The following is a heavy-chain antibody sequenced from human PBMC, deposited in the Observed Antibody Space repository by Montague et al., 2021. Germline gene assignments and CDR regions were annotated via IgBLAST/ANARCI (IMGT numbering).Heavy chain of an antibody. CDR2: VYYRGNM. CDR1: GGSISSHY. Sequence: SETLSLTCTVSGGSISSHYWSWVRQPPGKGLEWIGCVYYRGNMAHNSSLKSRLTMLVDTAKNQVSLKLKSVTAADTAVYYCARDQQFSSGENWFGPWGQGVLVAVSS. CDR3: ARDQQFSSGENWFGP. V-gene: IGHV4-59*11. D-gene: IGHD3-3*02. J-gene: IGHJ5*02.